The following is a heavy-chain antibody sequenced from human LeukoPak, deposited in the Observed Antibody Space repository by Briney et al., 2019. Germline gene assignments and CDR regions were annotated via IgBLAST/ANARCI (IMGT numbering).Heavy chain of an antibody. CDR1: GFTFSSYG. D-gene: IGHD2-8*02. CDR3: AKDRRPLLFLDY. J-gene: IGHJ4*02. CDR2: ISYDGSNK. Sequence: PGGSLRLSCAASGFTFSSYGMHWVRQAPGKGLEWVAVISYDGSNKYYADSVKGRFTISRDNSKNTLYLQMNSLRAEDTAVYYCAKDRRPLLFLDYWGQGTLVTVSS. V-gene: IGHV3-30*18.